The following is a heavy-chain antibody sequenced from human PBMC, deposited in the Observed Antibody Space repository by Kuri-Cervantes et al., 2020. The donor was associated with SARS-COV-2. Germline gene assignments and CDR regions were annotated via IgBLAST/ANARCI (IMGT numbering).Heavy chain of an antibody. V-gene: IGHV3-23*01. CDR1: GFTFSSYA. CDR3: AKEMSITIFGVVIIRGSFDY. D-gene: IGHD3-3*01. Sequence: GGSLRLSCAASGFTFSSYAMSWVRQAPGKGREWVSAISGSGGSTYYADSVKGRFTISRDNSKNTLYLQMNSLRAEDTAVYYCAKEMSITIFGVVIIRGSFDYWGQGTLVTVSS. CDR2: ISGSGGST. J-gene: IGHJ4*02.